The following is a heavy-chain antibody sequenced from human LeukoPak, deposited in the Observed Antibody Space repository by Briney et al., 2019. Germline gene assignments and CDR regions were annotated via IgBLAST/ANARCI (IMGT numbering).Heavy chain of an antibody. Sequence: GGSLRLSCAASGFTFSSNVMIWVRQAPGKGLEWVSSIPASGGSTYYADSVKGRFTISRDNSKNSLYLQMNSLRAEDTAVYYCAKGTHSSSWHWYDPWGQGTLVTVSS. CDR2: IPASGGST. CDR1: GFTFSSNV. V-gene: IGHV3-23*01. D-gene: IGHD6-13*01. J-gene: IGHJ5*02. CDR3: AKGTHSSSWHWYDP.